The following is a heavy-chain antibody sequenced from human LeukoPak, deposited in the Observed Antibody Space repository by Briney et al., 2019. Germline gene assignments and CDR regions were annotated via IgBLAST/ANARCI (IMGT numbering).Heavy chain of an antibody. J-gene: IGHJ5*02. Sequence: GGSLRLSCAASGFTFSNYAMSWVRQDPGKGLEWVSAISATGGATYYADSVKGRFTMSRDNSMNTLYLQMNNLRAGDTALYYCAREPMSTGWFDPWGQGTLVTVSS. D-gene: IGHD3-10*02. CDR2: ISATGGAT. CDR1: GFTFSNYA. CDR3: AREPMSTGWFDP. V-gene: IGHV3-23*01.